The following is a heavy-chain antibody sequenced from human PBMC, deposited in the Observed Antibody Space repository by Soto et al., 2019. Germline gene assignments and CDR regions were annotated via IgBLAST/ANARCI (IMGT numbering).Heavy chain of an antibody. CDR2: INPSGGST. CDR3: ARSSGWLKDAFDI. D-gene: IGHD6-19*01. V-gene: IGHV1-46*01. J-gene: IGHJ3*02. CDR1: GYTFTSYY. Sequence: GASVKVSCKASGYTFTSYYMHWVRQAPGQGLEWMGIINPSGGSTNYAQKFQGRVTITADESTSTAYMELSSLRSEDTAVYYCARSSGWLKDAFDIWGQGTMVTVSS.